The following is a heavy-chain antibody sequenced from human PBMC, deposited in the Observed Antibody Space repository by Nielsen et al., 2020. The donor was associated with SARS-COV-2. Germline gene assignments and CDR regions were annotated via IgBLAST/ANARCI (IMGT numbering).Heavy chain of an antibody. CDR1: GFTFDDYA. CDR3: AKTTSGTTGYGMDV. J-gene: IGHJ6*02. Sequence: SLKISCAASGFTFDDYAMHWVRQAPGKGLEWVSGISWNSGSIGYADSVKGRFTISRDNSKNTLFLQMNSLRAEDTALYYCAKTTSGTTGYGMDVWGRGTTVSVSS. V-gene: IGHV3-9*01. D-gene: IGHD1-1*01. CDR2: ISWNSGSI.